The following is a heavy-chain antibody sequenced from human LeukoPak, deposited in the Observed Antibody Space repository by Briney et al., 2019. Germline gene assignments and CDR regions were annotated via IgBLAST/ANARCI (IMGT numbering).Heavy chain of an antibody. D-gene: IGHD6-13*01. J-gene: IGHJ5*02. Sequence: SETLSLTCAVYGVSFSGYYWSWIRQPPGKGLEWIGYIYYSGSTNYNPSLKSRVTISVDTSKNQFSLKLSSVTAADTAVYYCARILFYSSSWYGLDPWGQGTLVTVSS. CDR2: IYYSGST. V-gene: IGHV4-59*01. CDR3: ARILFYSSSWYGLDP. CDR1: GVSFSGYY.